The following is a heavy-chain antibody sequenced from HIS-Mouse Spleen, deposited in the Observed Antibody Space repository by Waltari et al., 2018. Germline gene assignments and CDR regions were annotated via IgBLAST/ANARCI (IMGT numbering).Heavy chain of an antibody. D-gene: IGHD1-26*01. CDR3: ARGRDSGSYYFDY. J-gene: IGHJ4*02. CDR2: INHSGST. Sequence: QVQLQQWGAGLLKPSEPLSLTCAVYGGSFSGYYWSWIRQPPGKGLEWIGEINHSGSTNYNPSLKSRVTISVDTSKNQFSLKLSSVTAADTAVYYCARGRDSGSYYFDYWGQGTLVTVSS. CDR1: GGSFSGYY. V-gene: IGHV4-34*01.